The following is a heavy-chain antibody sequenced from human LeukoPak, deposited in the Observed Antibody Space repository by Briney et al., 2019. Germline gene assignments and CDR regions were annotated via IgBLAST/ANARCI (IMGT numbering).Heavy chain of an antibody. CDR3: AREDCSGGSCYSLSLTPVFHVFDI. CDR2: ISAYNGNT. J-gene: IGHJ3*02. V-gene: IGHV1-18*01. Sequence: ASVKVSCKASGYSFTSYGISWVRQAPGQGLEWMGWISAYNGNTNYAPKLQGRVTMTTDTSTSTAYMELRSLRSDDTAVYYCAREDCSGGSCYSLSLTPVFHVFDIWGQGTMVTVSS. CDR1: GYSFTSYG. D-gene: IGHD2-15*01.